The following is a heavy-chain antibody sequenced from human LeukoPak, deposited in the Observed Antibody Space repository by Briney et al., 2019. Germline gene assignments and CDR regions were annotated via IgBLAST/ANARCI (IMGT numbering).Heavy chain of an antibody. Sequence: GGPLRLSCAASGFTFSSYSMNWVRQAPGKGLEWVSSNSSGSSYIYYADSVQGRFTIPRDNAKNSLYLQMNSLRAEDTAVYYCARGGSGWPIDYWGQGTLVTVSS. CDR1: GFTFSSYS. CDR2: NSSGSSYI. D-gene: IGHD6-19*01. J-gene: IGHJ4*02. CDR3: ARGGSGWPIDY. V-gene: IGHV3-21*01.